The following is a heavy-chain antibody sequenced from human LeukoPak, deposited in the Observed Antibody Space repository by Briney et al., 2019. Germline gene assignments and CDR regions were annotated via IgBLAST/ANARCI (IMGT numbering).Heavy chain of an antibody. Sequence: GGSLGLSCAASGFTFSSYGMHWVRQAPGKGLEWVAVIWYDGSNKYYADSVKGRFTISRDNSKNTLYLQMNSLRAEDTAVYYCARSSTVLPTYYYYYGMDVWGQGTTVTVSS. V-gene: IGHV3-33*01. CDR3: ARSSTVLPTYYYYYGMDV. D-gene: IGHD4-17*01. J-gene: IGHJ6*02. CDR2: IWYDGSNK. CDR1: GFTFSSYG.